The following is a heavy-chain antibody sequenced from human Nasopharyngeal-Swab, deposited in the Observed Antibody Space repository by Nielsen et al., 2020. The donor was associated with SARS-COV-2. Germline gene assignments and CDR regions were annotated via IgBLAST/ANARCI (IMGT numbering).Heavy chain of an antibody. CDR2: ISGSGGST. Sequence: GESLKISCAASGFTFSSYSLNWVRQAPGKGLEWVSAISGSGGSTYYADSVKGRFTISRDNSKNTLYLQMNSLRAEDTAVYYCAKAGEYYDFWSGYHPAAYYYMDVWGKGTTVTVSS. V-gene: IGHV3-23*01. CDR1: GFTFSSYS. J-gene: IGHJ6*03. D-gene: IGHD3-3*01. CDR3: AKAGEYYDFWSGYHPAAYYYMDV.